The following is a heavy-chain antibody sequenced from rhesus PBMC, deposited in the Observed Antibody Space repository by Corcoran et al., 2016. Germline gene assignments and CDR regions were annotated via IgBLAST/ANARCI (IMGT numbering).Heavy chain of an antibody. CDR2: VDPEDGDA. V-gene: IGHV1-111*02. Sequence: EVQLVQSGTEVKKPGASVKISCKASGYTFTDFYLHWVRQAPGKGLDWMGRVDPEDGDAIHSQKSQDRVPIPADTSTDTAYMELSSLRCEAPALYYCATGGGWGQGVLVTVSS. CDR1: GYTFTDFY. CDR3: ATGGG. J-gene: IGHJ4*01.